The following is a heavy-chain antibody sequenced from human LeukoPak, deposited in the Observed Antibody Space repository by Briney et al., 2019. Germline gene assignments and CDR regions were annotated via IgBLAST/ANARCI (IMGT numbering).Heavy chain of an antibody. D-gene: IGHD3-22*01. CDR2: IIPIFGTA. CDR1: GGTFSSYA. Sequence: SVKVSCKASGGTFSSYAISWVRQAPGQGLEWMGGIIPIFGTANYAQKFQGRVTITADESTSTAYMELSSLRSEDTAVYYCASWCYDSSGSSADEYYYYMDVWGKGTTATVSS. CDR3: ASWCYDSSGSSADEYYYYMDV. J-gene: IGHJ6*03. V-gene: IGHV1-69*13.